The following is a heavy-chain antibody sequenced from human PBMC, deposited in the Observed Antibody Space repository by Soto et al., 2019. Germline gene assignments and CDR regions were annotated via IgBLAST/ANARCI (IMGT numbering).Heavy chain of an antibody. CDR1: GGSISSGDYY. D-gene: IGHD3-10*01. CDR3: ARVTGGSGPTYDY. Sequence: TLSLTCTVSGGSISSGDYYWSWIRQPPGKGLEWIGYIYYSGSTYYNPSLKSRVTISVDTSKNQFSLKLSSVTAADAAVYYCARVTGGSGPTYDYWGQGTLVTVS. CDR2: IYYSGST. V-gene: IGHV4-30-4*01. J-gene: IGHJ4*02.